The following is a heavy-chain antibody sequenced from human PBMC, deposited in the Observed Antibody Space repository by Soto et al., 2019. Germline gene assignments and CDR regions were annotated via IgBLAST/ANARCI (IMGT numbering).Heavy chain of an antibody. CDR3: ARDQFHPDFWSGYYGAFDI. J-gene: IGHJ3*02. Sequence: QVQLVQSGAEVKKPGASVKVSCKASGYTFTSYGISWVRQAPGQGLEWMGWISAYNGNTNYAQKLQGRVTMTTDTSTSTAYMELRSLRSDDTAVYYCARDQFHPDFWSGYYGAFDIWGQGTMVTVSS. D-gene: IGHD3-3*01. CDR2: ISAYNGNT. CDR1: GYTFTSYG. V-gene: IGHV1-18*01.